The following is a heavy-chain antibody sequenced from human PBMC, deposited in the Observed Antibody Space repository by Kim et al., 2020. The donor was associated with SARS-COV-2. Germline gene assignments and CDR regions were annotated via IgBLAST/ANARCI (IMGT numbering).Heavy chain of an antibody. CDR2: IYYSGST. CDR1: GGSISSSSYY. Sequence: SETLSLTCTVSGGSISSSSYYWGWIRQPPGKGLEWIGSIYYSGSTYYNPSLKSRVTISVDTSKNQFSLKLSSVTAADTAVYYCAMEDSSGYYYLGLDYWGQGTLVTVSS. D-gene: IGHD3-22*01. V-gene: IGHV4-39*01. CDR3: AMEDSSGYYYLGLDY. J-gene: IGHJ4*02.